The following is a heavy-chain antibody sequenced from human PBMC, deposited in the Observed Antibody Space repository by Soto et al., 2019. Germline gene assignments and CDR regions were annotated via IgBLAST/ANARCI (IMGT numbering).Heavy chain of an antibody. Sequence: QVQLVQSGAEVKKPGASVKVSCKASGYTFSSYYIHWVRQAPGQGLEWMGRINPSGGGTRYAQKFQGRVTMTRDTSTSTVYVELSSLTSEDTAVYFCARGGSVVVVTDGFGYWGHGTLVTVSS. CDR1: GYTFSSYY. CDR3: ARGGSVVVVTDGFGY. CDR2: INPSGGGT. D-gene: IGHD2-21*02. J-gene: IGHJ4*01. V-gene: IGHV1-46*01.